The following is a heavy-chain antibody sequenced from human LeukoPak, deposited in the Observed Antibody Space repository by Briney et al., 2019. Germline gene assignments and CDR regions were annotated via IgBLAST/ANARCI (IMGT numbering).Heavy chain of an antibody. V-gene: IGHV1-8*03. J-gene: IGHJ4*02. CDR1: GYTFTSYD. D-gene: IGHD2-2*01. CDR2: MNPNSGNT. CDR3: ARGGVPAAGTPFDY. Sequence: GASVKVSCKAPGYTFTSYDINWVRQATGQGLEWMGWMNPNSGNTGYTQKFQGRVTITRNTSISTAYMELSSLRSEDTAVYYCARGGVPAAGTPFDYWGQGTLVTVSS.